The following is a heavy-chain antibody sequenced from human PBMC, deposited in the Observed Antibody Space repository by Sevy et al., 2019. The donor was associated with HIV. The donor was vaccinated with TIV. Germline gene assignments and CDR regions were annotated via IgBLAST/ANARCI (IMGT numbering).Heavy chain of an antibody. D-gene: IGHD2-2*01. V-gene: IGHV3-23*01. CDR1: GFTFTTYD. CDR2: ISGSGDST. J-gene: IGHJ4*02. Sequence: GGSLRLSCAASGFTFTTYDMSWVRQAPGKGLEWVSAISGSGDSTYYADSVKGRFTVSRDNSKNTLYLQMNSLRAEDTAVYYCARDVRWYCSSTSCYVFDYWGQGTLVTVSS. CDR3: ARDVRWYCSSTSCYVFDY.